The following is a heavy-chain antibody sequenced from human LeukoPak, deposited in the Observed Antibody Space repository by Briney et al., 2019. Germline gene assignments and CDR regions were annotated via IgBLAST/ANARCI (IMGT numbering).Heavy chain of an antibody. CDR2: MNPNSGNT. CDR3: ARGEDLVWFGESGGMDV. V-gene: IGHV1-8*01. D-gene: IGHD3-10*01. J-gene: IGHJ6*02. CDR1: GYTFTSYD. Sequence: GASVKVSCKASGYTFTSYDINWVRQATGQGLEWMGWMNPNSGNTGYAQKFQGRVTMTRNTSISTAYMELSSLRSEDTAVYYCARGEDLVWFGESGGMDVWGQGTTATVSS.